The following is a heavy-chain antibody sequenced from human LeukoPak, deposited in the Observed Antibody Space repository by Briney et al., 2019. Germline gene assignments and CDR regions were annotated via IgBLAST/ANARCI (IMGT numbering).Heavy chain of an antibody. CDR3: AKDGTSPTMVRAHAFDI. V-gene: IGHV3-30*18. CDR2: ISYDGRNK. J-gene: IGHJ3*02. D-gene: IGHD3-10*01. CDR1: GFTFSSYG. Sequence: GGSLRLSCVASGFTFSSYGMHWVRQAPGEGLEWVAVISYDGRNKYYADSVKGRFTISRDNSKNTLYLQMNSLRVEDTAVYYCAKDGTSPTMVRAHAFDIWGQGTMVTVSS.